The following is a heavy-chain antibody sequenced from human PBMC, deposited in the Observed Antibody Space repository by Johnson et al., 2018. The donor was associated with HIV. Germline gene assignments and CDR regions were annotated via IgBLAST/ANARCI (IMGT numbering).Heavy chain of an antibody. CDR1: GFTFSDYY. J-gene: IGHJ3*02. V-gene: IGHV3-11*04. Sequence: QVQLVESGGGLVKPGGSLRLSCAVSGFTFSDYYMSWIRQAPGKGLEWVSYISSSGSIIYYQDSVKGRFPISRDNAKNSLYLQMNSLRAEDTAVYYCATYSSSWYKGGYAFDIWGQGTMVTVSS. CDR3: ATYSSSWYKGGYAFDI. CDR2: ISSSGSII. D-gene: IGHD6-13*01.